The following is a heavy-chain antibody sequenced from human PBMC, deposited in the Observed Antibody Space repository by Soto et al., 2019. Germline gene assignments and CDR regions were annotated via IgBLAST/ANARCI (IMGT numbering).Heavy chain of an antibody. V-gene: IGHV3-7*01. Sequence: EVQLVESGGGLVQPGGSLRLSCAASGFTFSTFWMSWVRQAPGKGLEWVANIKPDGSEKSYVDSVKGRFTISRDNAENSRYLQMTRPRLADTAVDYCARGGGNFDYCGQGTMVTVSS. CDR3: ARGGGNFDY. J-gene: IGHJ4*02. CDR1: GFTFSTFW. D-gene: IGHD3-16*01. CDR2: IKPDGSEK.